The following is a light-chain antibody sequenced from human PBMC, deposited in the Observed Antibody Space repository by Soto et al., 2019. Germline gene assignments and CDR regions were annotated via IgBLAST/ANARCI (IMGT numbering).Light chain of an antibody. J-gene: IGKJ1*01. Sequence: DNQISKHPSSLSAYDGDRVTITCRASQSINKCMSWYQLKPGKAPQLLIYKASSLQSGVPSRFSGSGSGTEFTLTISSLQPDDFATYFCQQSYSSSWTFGQGTNVHIK. CDR2: KAS. CDR3: QQSYSSSWT. CDR1: QSINKC. V-gene: IGKV1-5*03.